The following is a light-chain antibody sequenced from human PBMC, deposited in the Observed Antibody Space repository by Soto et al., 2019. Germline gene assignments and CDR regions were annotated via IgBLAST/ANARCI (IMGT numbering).Light chain of an antibody. V-gene: IGKV3-20*01. CDR2: DAS. CDR1: ETISSNY. CDR3: QQYSSSRLT. Sequence: EIVLTQSPGTLSLSPWERATLSCRASETISSNYLAWYQQKPGQAPRLVMYDASSRATGIPDRFSGSGSGTDFTLTISRLEAEDFALYYGQQYSSSRLTFGPGTKVDIK. J-gene: IGKJ3*01.